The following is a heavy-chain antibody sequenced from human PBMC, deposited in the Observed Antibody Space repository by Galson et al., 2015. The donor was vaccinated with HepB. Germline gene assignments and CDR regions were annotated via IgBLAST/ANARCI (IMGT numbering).Heavy chain of an antibody. CDR2: IYPGDSDT. J-gene: IGHJ4*02. D-gene: IGHD2-15*01. CDR3: ARLAVVVAATGYYFDY. CDR1: GYSFTSYW. Sequence: QSGAEVKKPGESLKISCKGSGYSFTSYWIGWVRQMPGKGLEWMGIIYPGDSDTRYSPSFQGQVTISVVKSISTAYLQWSSLKASDTAMYYCARLAVVVAATGYYFDYWGQGTLVTVSS. V-gene: IGHV5-51*03.